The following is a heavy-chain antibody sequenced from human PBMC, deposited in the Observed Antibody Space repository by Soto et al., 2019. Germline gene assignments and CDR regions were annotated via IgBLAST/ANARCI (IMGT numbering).Heavy chain of an antibody. J-gene: IGHJ6*02. D-gene: IGHD6-13*01. V-gene: IGHV1-2*04. CDR1: GYTFTGYY. CDR2: INPNSGGT. CDR3: ARAVREQQQNPAGRDYYYYGMDV. Sequence: ASVKVSCKASGYTFTGYYMHWVRQAPGQGLEWMGWINPNSGGTNYAQKFQGWVTMTRDTSISTAYMELSRLRSDDTAVYYCARAVREQQQNPAGRDYYYYGMDVWGQGTTVTVSS.